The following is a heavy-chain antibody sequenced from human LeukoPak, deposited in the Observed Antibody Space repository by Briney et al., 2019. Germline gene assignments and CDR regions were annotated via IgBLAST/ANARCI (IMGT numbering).Heavy chain of an antibody. CDR2: VTPVFGTP. D-gene: IGHD6-13*01. J-gene: IGHJ4*02. V-gene: IGHV1-69*13. CDR3: ARGSASNWPVDI. Sequence: GASVKVSCKASGGSFSSYPISWVRQAPGLGLQWMGGVTPVFGTPNYAQEFQGRVTLTADDSTNTAYMELNSLRSDDTAVYYCARGSASNWPVDIWGQGTLVIVSS. CDR1: GGSFSSYP.